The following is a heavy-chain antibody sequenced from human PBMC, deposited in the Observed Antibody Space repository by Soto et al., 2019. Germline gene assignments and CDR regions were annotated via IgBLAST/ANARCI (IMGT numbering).Heavy chain of an antibody. J-gene: IGHJ6*03. Sequence: EVQLLESGGGLVQPGGSLRLSCAASGFTFSSYAMPWVRQVPGKGLEWVSTITASGDDTFYADSVKGRFTTARDNSENTVFLQMSSLRAADTAAYYCAKDGHSVKWYYYMDVWGKGTTVTVSS. CDR1: GFTFSSYA. CDR2: ITASGDDT. D-gene: IGHD2-8*01. CDR3: AKDGHSVKWYYYMDV. V-gene: IGHV3-23*01.